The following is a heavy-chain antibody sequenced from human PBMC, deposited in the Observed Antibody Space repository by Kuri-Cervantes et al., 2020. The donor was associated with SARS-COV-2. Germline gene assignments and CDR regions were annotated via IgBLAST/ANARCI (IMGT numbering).Heavy chain of an antibody. D-gene: IGHD2/OR15-2a*01. Sequence: LSLTCAASGLTFSSFAMSWVRQAPGKGLEWVSSISGSGVGTYYADSVKGRFTISRDNSKNTLYLQMNSLRAEDSALYYCAKVGLSFDYWGQGTLVTVSS. CDR3: AKVGLSFDY. V-gene: IGHV3-23*01. CDR1: GLTFSSFA. J-gene: IGHJ4*02. CDR2: ISGSGVGT.